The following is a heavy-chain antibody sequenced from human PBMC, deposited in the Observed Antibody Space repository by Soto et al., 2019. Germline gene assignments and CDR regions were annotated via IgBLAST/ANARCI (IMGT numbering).Heavy chain of an antibody. CDR1: GGSISSYY. Sequence: SETLSLTCTVSGGSISSYYWSWIRQPPGKGLEWIGYIYYSGSTNYNPSLKSRVTISVDTSKNQFSLKLSSVTAADTAVYYCARQGRFLEWFDAFDIWGQGTMVTVSS. CDR3: ARQGRFLEWFDAFDI. J-gene: IGHJ3*02. V-gene: IGHV4-59*08. CDR2: IYYSGST. D-gene: IGHD3-3*01.